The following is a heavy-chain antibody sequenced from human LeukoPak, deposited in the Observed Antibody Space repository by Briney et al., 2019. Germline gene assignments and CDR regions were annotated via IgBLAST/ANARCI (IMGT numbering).Heavy chain of an antibody. CDR1: GFTVSSNY. CDR2: IYSGGST. Sequence: GGSLRLSCAASGFTVSSNYMSWVRQAPGKGLEWVSVIYSGGSTYYADSVKGRFTISRDNAKNSLYLQMNSLRAEDTAVYYCARERRFYTDVWGKGTTVTVSS. D-gene: IGHD5-24*01. V-gene: IGHV3-66*01. J-gene: IGHJ6*03. CDR3: ARERRFYTDV.